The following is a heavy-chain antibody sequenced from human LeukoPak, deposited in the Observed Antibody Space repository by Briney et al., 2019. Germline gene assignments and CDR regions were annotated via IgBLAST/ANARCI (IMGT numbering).Heavy chain of an antibody. CDR1: GGSISSYY. Sequence: PSETLSLTCTVSGGSISSYYRSWIRQPPGEGLEWIGYIYYSGSTNCNPSLKSRVTISVDTSKNQFSLKLRSVTAADTAVYYCARVGYSYGLDYWGQGTLVTVSS. J-gene: IGHJ4*02. D-gene: IGHD5-18*01. CDR3: ARVGYSYGLDY. V-gene: IGHV4-59*01. CDR2: IYYSGST.